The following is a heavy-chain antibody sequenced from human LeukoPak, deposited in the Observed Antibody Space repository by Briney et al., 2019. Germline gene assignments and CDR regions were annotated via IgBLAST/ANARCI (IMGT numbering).Heavy chain of an antibody. J-gene: IGHJ6*04. CDR1: GGTFSSYA. CDR3: ARGDIVVVPAAPYQYYYYGMDV. CDR2: IIPIFGTA. D-gene: IGHD2-2*01. Sequence: ASVRVSCKASGGTFSSYAISWVRQAPGQGLEWMGGIIPIFGTANYAQKFQGRVTITADESTSTAYMELSSLRSEDTAVYYCARGDIVVVPAAPYQYYYYGMDVWGKGTPVTVSS. V-gene: IGHV1-69*01.